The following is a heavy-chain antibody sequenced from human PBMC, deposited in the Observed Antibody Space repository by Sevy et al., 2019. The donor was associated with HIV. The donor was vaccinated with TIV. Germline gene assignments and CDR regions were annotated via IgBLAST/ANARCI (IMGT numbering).Heavy chain of an antibody. CDR1: GGTFSSYA. CDR3: AGRTAGSNYYYGMDV. Sequence: ASVKVSCKASGGTFSSYAISWVRQAPGQGLEWMGGIIPIFGTANYAQKFQGRVTITADESTSTAYMELSSLRSEDTAVYYCAGRTAGSNYYYGMDVWGQGTTVTVFS. J-gene: IGHJ6*02. V-gene: IGHV1-69*13. D-gene: IGHD6-13*01. CDR2: IIPIFGTA.